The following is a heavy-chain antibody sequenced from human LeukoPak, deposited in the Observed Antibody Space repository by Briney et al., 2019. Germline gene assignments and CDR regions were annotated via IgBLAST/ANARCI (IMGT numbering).Heavy chain of an antibody. J-gene: IGHJ4*02. CDR2: ISVGGDTT. CDR1: GFTFSNYD. D-gene: IGHD1-26*01. CDR3: ARSRRRELLGTYFDY. Sequence: GGSLRLSCAGSGFTFSNYDMKWVRQAPGKGLEWVSSISVGGDTTYYADSVKGRFTISRDNSKNTLYLQMNSLRPEDTAVYYCARSRRRELLGTYFDYWGQGTLVTVSS. V-gene: IGHV3-23*01.